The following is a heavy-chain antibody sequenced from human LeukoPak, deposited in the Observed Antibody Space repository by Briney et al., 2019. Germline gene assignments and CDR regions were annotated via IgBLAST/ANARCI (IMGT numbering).Heavy chain of an antibody. V-gene: IGHV3-66*02. CDR1: GFTVSSNY. CDR2: IYSGGST. J-gene: IGHJ5*02. D-gene: IGHD2-2*01. Sequence: GGSLRLSCAASGFTVSSNYMSWVRQAPGKGLEWVSVIYSGGSTYYADSVKGRFTISRDNSKNTLYLQVNSLRAEDTAVYYCARDRCSSTSCHNWFDPWGQGTLVTVSS. CDR3: ARDRCSSTSCHNWFDP.